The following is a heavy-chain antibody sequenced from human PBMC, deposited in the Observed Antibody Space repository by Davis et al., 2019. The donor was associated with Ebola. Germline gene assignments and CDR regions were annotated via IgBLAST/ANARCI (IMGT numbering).Heavy chain of an antibody. CDR3: ARVGEQWLVKTAWYFDY. CDR1: GFTFSSYS. V-gene: IGHV3-21*01. CDR2: ISSSSSYI. Sequence: GESLKISCAASGFTFSSYSMNWVRQAPGKGLGWVSSISSSSSYIYYADSVKGGFTISRDNAKNSLYLQMNSLRAEDTAVYYCARVGEQWLVKTAWYFDYWGQGTLVTVSS. J-gene: IGHJ4*02. D-gene: IGHD6-19*01.